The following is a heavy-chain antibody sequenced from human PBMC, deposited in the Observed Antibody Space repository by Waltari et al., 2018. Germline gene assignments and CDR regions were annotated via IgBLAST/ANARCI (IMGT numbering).Heavy chain of an antibody. D-gene: IGHD3-3*01. CDR3: ARSYYDFWSGYYFDY. V-gene: IGHV4-59*01. CDR2: IYYSGST. CDR1: GGSISSYY. Sequence: QVQLQESGPGLVKPSETLSLTCTVSGGSISSYYWSWIRQPPGKGLEWIGYIYYSGSTNYHPSLKSRVTISVDTSKNQFSLKLSSVTAADTVVYYCARSYYDFWSGYYFDYWGQGTLVTVSS. J-gene: IGHJ4*02.